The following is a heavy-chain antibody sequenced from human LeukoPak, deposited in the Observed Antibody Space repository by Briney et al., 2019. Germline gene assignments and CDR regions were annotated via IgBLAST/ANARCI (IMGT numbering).Heavy chain of an antibody. CDR1: GFTFSSYA. V-gene: IGHV3-23*01. CDR2: ISGSGGST. CDR3: AKDGSSTIFGAVIISHFDY. D-gene: IGHD3-3*01. J-gene: IGHJ4*02. Sequence: GGSLRLSCAASGFTFSSYAMSWVRQAPGKGLEWVSAISGSGGSTYYADSVKGRFTISRDNSKNTLYLQMNSLRAEDTAVYYCAKDGSSTIFGAVIISHFDYWGQGTLVTVSS.